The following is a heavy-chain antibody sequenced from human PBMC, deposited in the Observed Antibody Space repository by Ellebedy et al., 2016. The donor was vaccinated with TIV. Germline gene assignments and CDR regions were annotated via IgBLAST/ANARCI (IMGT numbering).Heavy chain of an antibody. CDR3: ARDKSTAVFDH. Sequence: AASVKVSCKASGYTFTHNAISWVRQAPGQGLEWVGWISTENRNTNYAQKLQGRVTLTTETSTNTAYMELTNLRSDDTAVYYCARDKSTAVFDHWGQGTLITVSS. CDR2: ISTENRNT. CDR1: GYTFTHNA. J-gene: IGHJ4*02. D-gene: IGHD1-1*01. V-gene: IGHV1-18*01.